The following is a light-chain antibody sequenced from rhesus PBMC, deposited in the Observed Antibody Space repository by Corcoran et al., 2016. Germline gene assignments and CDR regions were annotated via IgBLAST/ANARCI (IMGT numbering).Light chain of an antibody. CDR3: QQGYNTPRT. V-gene: IGKV1-18*01. CDR2: AAS. CDR1: QGISSW. J-gene: IGKJ1*01. Sequence: DIQMTQSPSSLYASVGDKVTITCRASQGISSWLAWYQQKPGKALKLLGYAASSLQSGVPSRFSGSGSGTDYTLTISSLQPEDFATYYCQQGYNTPRTFGQGTKVEIK.